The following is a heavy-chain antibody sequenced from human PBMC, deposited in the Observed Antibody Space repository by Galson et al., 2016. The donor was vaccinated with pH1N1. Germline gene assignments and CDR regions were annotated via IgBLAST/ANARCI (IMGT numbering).Heavy chain of an antibody. Sequence: SLRLSCAASGFTFDDYAVHWVRQAPGKGLEWVSGISWNSGSIGYADSVKGRFTISRDDAKNSLYLQMNSLRAEDTALYYCAKLYGYNWGYFQHWGQGTLVTVSS. D-gene: IGHD5-24*01. CDR3: AKLYGYNWGYFQH. J-gene: IGHJ1*01. CDR2: ISWNSGSI. CDR1: GFTFDDYA. V-gene: IGHV3-9*01.